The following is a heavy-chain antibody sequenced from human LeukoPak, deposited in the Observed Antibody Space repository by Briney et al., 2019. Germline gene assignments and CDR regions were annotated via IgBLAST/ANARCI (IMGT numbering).Heavy chain of an antibody. D-gene: IGHD4-17*01. J-gene: IGHJ4*02. V-gene: IGHV4-59*01. CDR2: IYYSGTT. CDR3: VRDKGDVTRASSERFDY. Sequence: PSETLSLTCTVSGDSISSYYWSWIRQPPGKGLEWIGYIYYSGTTNYNPSLKSRVAISVDTSKNQFSLKLTSVTAADTAVYYCVRDKGDVTRASSERFDYWGQGTLVTVSS. CDR1: GDSISSYY.